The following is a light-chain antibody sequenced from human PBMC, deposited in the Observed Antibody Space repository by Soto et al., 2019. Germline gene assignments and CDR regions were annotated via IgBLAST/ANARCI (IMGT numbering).Light chain of an antibody. CDR3: QQYSSSPLLN. CDR1: QSVSSSY. CDR2: GAS. J-gene: IGKJ4*01. Sequence: EIVLTQSPGTLSLSPGERATLSCRASQSVSSSYLAWYQQKPGQAPRLLIYGASSRATGIPDRFSGSGSGTDFTLTISTLEPEDFAVYYCQQYSSSPLLNFGEGTKVPIK. V-gene: IGKV3-20*01.